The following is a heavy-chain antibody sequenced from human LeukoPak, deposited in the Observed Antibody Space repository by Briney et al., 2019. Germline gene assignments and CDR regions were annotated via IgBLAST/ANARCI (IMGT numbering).Heavy chain of an antibody. V-gene: IGHV3-7*03. CDR1: GFIFSTYW. CDR3: ASGQQLGY. CDR2: INQDGSEE. Sequence: PGRSLRLSCAASGFIFSTYWMSWVRQAPGKGLEWVANINQDGSEEFYVDSVKGRFTISRDNAKKSLYLQMNSLRAEDTAVYYCASGQQLGYWGQGTLVTVSS. D-gene: IGHD6-13*01. J-gene: IGHJ4*02.